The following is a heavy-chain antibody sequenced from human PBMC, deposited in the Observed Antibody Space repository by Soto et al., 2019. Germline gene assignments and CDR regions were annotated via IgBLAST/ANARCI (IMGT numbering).Heavy chain of an antibody. J-gene: IGHJ6*03. CDR3: ARGPPGRHIVATSGSYMDV. CDR2: IYYSGST. D-gene: IGHD5-12*01. V-gene: IGHV4-31*03. Sequence: SETLSLTCTVSGGSISSGGYYWSWIRQHPGKGLEWIGYIYYSGSTYYNPSLKSRVTISVDTSKNQFSLKLSSVTAADTAVYYCARGPPGRHIVATSGSYMDVWGKGTTVTVSS. CDR1: GGSISSGGYY.